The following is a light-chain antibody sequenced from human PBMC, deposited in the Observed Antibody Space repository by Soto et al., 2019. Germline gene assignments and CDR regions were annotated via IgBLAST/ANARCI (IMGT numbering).Light chain of an antibody. CDR2: DVS. Sequence: QSALTQPASVSGSPGQSITISCTGTSSDDGGYNYVSWYQQHPGKAPKLMIYDVSNRPSGVSNRFSGSKSGNTASLTISGLQAEDEADYYCSSYTSSNTLYVFGTGTKVTVL. CDR1: SSDDGGYNY. V-gene: IGLV2-14*01. J-gene: IGLJ1*01. CDR3: SSYTSSNTLYV.